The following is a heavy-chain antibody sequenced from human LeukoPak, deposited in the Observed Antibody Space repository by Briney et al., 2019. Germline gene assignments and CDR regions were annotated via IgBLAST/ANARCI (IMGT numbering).Heavy chain of an antibody. CDR3: AKGSYYDSSGSFYFDY. D-gene: IGHD3-22*01. CDR2: INTDRSNT. V-gene: IGHV3-74*01. J-gene: IGHJ4*02. CDR1: GFTFTSKW. Sequence: PGGSLRLSCAASGFTFTSKWMHWVRQAPGKGLVWVSHINTDRSNTAYADSVRGRFTISRDNAKNTLYLQMNSLRAEDTAVYYCAKGSYYDSSGSFYFDYWGQGTLVTVSS.